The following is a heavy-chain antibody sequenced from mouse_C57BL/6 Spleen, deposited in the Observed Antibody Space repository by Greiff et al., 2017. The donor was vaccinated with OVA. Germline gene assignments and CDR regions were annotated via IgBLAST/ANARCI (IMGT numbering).Heavy chain of an antibody. Sequence: QVHVKQPGAELVKPGASVKVSCKASGYTFTSYWMHWVKQRPGQGLEWIGRIHPSDSDTNYNQKFKGKATLTVDKSSSTAYMQLSSLTSEDSAVYYCAIDDGYCFAYWGQGTLVTVSA. CDR3: AIDDGYCFAY. V-gene: IGHV1-74*01. CDR1: GYTFTSYW. J-gene: IGHJ3*01. CDR2: IHPSDSDT. D-gene: IGHD2-3*01.